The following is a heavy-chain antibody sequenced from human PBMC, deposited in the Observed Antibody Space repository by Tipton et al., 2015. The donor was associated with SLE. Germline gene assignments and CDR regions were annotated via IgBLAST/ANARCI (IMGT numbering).Heavy chain of an antibody. D-gene: IGHD3-10*01. CDR2: ISYDGSNK. CDR1: GFTFSSYA. V-gene: IGHV3-30-3*01. Sequence: SLRLSCAASGFTFSSYAMHWVRQAPGKGLEWVAVISYDGSNKYYADSVKGRFTISRDNSKNTLYLQMNSLRAEDTAVYYCARDWGGSGRPGFYYMDVWGKGTTVTVSS. J-gene: IGHJ6*03. CDR3: ARDWGGSGRPGFYYMDV.